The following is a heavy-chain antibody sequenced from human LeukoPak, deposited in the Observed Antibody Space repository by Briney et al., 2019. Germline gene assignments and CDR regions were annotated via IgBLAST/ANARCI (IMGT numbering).Heavy chain of an antibody. CDR1: GYTFTSYD. Sequence: APVKVSCKASGYTFTSYDINWVRQATGQGLEWMGWMNPNSGNTGYAQKFQGRVTMTRNTSISTAYMELSSLRSEDTAVYYCARGWSPYYGGNPPGADFDYWGQGTLVTVSS. J-gene: IGHJ4*02. CDR2: MNPNSGNT. D-gene: IGHD4-23*01. CDR3: ARGWSPYYGGNPPGADFDY. V-gene: IGHV1-8*01.